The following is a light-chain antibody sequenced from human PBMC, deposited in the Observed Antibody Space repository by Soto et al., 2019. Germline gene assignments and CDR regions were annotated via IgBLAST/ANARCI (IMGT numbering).Light chain of an antibody. CDR1: ESISGW. J-gene: IGKJ1*01. CDR3: QQYNSYPRT. Sequence: DNQMTQSPSTLSASVGDRVTITCRASESISGWLAWYQQKPGKAPKLVIFKASTLESGVPSRFSGSGSGTEFTLSISSPQPDDFATYYCQQYNSYPRTFGQGTKVEIK. CDR2: KAS. V-gene: IGKV1-5*03.